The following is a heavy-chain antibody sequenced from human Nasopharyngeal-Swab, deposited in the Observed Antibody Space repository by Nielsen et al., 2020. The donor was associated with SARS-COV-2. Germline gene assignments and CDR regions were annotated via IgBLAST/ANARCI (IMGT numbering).Heavy chain of an antibody. CDR3: ARDGVSRNIVVVPAASNWFDP. V-gene: IGHV3-11*01. Sequence: GASLKISCAASGFTFSDYYMSWIRQAPGKGLEWVSYISSSGSTIYHADSVKGRFTISRDNAKNSLYLQMNSLRAEDTAVYYCARDGVSRNIVVVPAASNWFDPWGQGTLVTVSS. D-gene: IGHD2-2*01. CDR2: ISSSGSTI. CDR1: GFTFSDYY. J-gene: IGHJ5*02.